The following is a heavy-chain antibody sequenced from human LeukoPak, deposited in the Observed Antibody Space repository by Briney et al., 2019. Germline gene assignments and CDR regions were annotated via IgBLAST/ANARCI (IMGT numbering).Heavy chain of an antibody. CDR1: GYTFTVYY. J-gene: IGHJ6*03. CDR2: INPNSGGT. D-gene: IGHD4-17*01. CDR3: ARASRDVTTLLRYMDV. Sequence: ASVKVSCKASGYTFTVYYMNWVRQATGQGLEWMRWINPNSGGTNYAQKFQGRVTMTRDTSISTAYMALSRLRSDDTALYYCARASRDVTTLLRYMDVWGKGTTVTVSS. V-gene: IGHV1-2*02.